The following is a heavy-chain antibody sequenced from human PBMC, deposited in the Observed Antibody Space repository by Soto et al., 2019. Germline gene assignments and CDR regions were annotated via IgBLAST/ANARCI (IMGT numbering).Heavy chain of an antibody. V-gene: IGHV4-39*01. Sequence: SETLSLTCTVSGGSISSSSYYWGWIRQPPGKGLEWIGSIYYSGSTYYNPSLKSRVTISVDTSKNQFSLKLSSVTAADTAVYYCARHTPTISITDHWGQGTLVTVSS. J-gene: IGHJ4*02. D-gene: IGHD3-3*01. CDR1: GGSISSSSYY. CDR3: ARHTPTISITDH. CDR2: IYYSGST.